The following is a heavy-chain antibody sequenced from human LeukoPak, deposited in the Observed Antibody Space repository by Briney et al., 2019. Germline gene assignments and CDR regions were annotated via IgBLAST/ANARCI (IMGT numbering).Heavy chain of an antibody. V-gene: IGHV3-9*01. D-gene: IGHD5-12*01. CDR1: GFTFDDYA. J-gene: IGHJ5*02. CDR3: AKGGVATITNWFDP. Sequence: PGRSLRLSCAASGFTFDDYAMHWVRQAPGKGLEWVSGISWNSGSIGYADSVKGRFTNSRDNAKNSLYLQMNSLRAEDTALYYCAKGGVATITNWFDPWGQGTLVTVSS. CDR2: ISWNSGSI.